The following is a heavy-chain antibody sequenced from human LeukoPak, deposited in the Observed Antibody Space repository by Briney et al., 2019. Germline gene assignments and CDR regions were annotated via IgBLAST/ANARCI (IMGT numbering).Heavy chain of an antibody. D-gene: IGHD3-22*01. CDR2: INPNSGGT. J-gene: IGHJ4*02. CDR3: ARVFYDSSGPFDY. Sequence: ASVKVSCKASGYTFTGYYMHRVRQAPGQGLEWMGRINPNSGGTNYAQKFQGRVTMTRDTSISTAYMELSRLRSDDTAVYYCARVFYDSSGPFDYWGQGTLVTVSS. CDR1: GYTFTGYY. V-gene: IGHV1-2*06.